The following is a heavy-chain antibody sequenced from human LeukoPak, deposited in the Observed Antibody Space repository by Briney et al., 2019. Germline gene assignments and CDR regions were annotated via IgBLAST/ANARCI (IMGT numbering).Heavy chain of an antibody. V-gene: IGHV3-23*01. CDR2: ISGSGDST. D-gene: IGHD2-2*01. J-gene: IGHJ3*02. CDR1: GFSFSYHG. Sequence: GGSLRLSCEVSGFSFSYHGMSWVRRAPGKGLEWVSGISGSGDSTYHADSVKGRFTISRDNSKNTLYLQMNSLRAEDTAVYYCAKDRPIVVVPAAVPAAFDIWGQGTMVTVSS. CDR3: AKDRPIVVVPAAVPAAFDI.